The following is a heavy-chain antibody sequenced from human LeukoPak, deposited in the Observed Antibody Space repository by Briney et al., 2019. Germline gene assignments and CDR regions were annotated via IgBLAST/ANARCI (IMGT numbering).Heavy chain of an antibody. V-gene: IGHV3-23*01. J-gene: IGHJ4*02. CDR3: ARGDRVGVTTGHFDY. D-gene: IGHD1-26*01. CDR1: GFTFGSYA. CDR2: NSGSGGTT. Sequence: GGSLRLSCAASGFTFGSYAMSWVRQAPGKGLEWVSANSGSGGTTYYAASVKGRFTISRDNSRNMLYLQMNSLRAEDTAVYYCARGDRVGVTTGHFDYWGQGTLVTVSS.